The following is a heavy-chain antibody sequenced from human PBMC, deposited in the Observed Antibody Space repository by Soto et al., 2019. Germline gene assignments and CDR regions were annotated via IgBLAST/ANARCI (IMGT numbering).Heavy chain of an antibody. CDR2: MNPNSGNT. CDR1: GYTFTSYD. Sequence: QVQLVQSGAEVKKPGASVKVSCKASGYTFTSYDINWVRQATGQGLEWMGWMNPNSGNTGYAQKVQGRVTMTRNTSISTAYMELSSLRSEDTAVYYGARDSGYDFHDAFDIWGQGTMVTVSS. CDR3: ARDSGYDFHDAFDI. V-gene: IGHV1-8*01. D-gene: IGHD5-12*01. J-gene: IGHJ3*02.